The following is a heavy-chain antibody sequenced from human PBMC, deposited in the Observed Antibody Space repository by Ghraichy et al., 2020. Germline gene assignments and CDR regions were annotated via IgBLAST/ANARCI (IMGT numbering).Heavy chain of an antibody. CDR3: AKDAGYYDSSGYYPLGY. J-gene: IGHJ4*02. Sequence: GGSLRLSCAASGFTFSSYGMHWVRQAPGKGLEWVAFIRYDGSNKYYADSVKGRFTISRDNSKNTLYLQMNSLRAEDTAVYYCAKDAGYYDSSGYYPLGYWGQGTLATVSS. CDR2: IRYDGSNK. D-gene: IGHD3-22*01. V-gene: IGHV3-30*02. CDR1: GFTFSSYG.